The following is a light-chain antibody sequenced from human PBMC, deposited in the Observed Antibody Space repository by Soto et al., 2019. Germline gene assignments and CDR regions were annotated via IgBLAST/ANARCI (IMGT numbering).Light chain of an antibody. V-gene: IGLV2-14*01. Sequence: QSVLTPPASVSGSPRQSITISCTGTSSDVGGYNYVSWYQQHPGKAPKFMIYDVSNRPSGVSNRFSGSKSGNTASLTISGLQAEDEADYYCSSYTTSNTRQIVFGTGTKVTVL. CDR2: DVS. J-gene: IGLJ1*01. CDR1: SSDVGGYNY. CDR3: SSYTTSNTRQIV.